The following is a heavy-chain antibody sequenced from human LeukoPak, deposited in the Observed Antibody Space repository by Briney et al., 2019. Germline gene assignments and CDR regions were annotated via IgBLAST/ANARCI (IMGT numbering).Heavy chain of an antibody. CDR2: ISFDGKTD. V-gene: IGHV3-30*03. J-gene: IGHJ4*01. Sequence: AGGSLRLSCSGSGFTFSDYGIHWVRQVPGKGLEWVAVISFDGKTDTYADSVKGRFTISKDFSTNTLYLDMNTVRPDDTAVYYCALYGAYFAFWGHGTLVTVSS. D-gene: IGHD4-17*01. CDR3: ALYGAYFAF. CDR1: GFTFSDYG.